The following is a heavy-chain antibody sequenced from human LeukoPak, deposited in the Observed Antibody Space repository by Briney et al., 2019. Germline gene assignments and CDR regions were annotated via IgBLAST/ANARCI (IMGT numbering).Heavy chain of an antibody. CDR2: ISGSGGST. J-gene: IGHJ4*02. V-gene: IGHV3-23*01. CDR1: GFTFSSYA. CDR3: ARVKGLRFLEWLFHNFDY. Sequence: PGGSLRLSCAASGFTFSSYAMSWVRQAPGTGLEWVSAISGSGGSTYYADSVKGRFTISRDNSKNTLYLQMNSLRAEDTAVYYCARVKGLRFLEWLFHNFDYWGQGTLVTVSS. D-gene: IGHD3-3*01.